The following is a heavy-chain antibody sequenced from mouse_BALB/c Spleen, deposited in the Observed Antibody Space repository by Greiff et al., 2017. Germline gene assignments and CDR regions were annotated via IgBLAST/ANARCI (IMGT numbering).Heavy chain of an antibody. CDR3: AREGLGGFFDY. CDR1: GYTFTSYW. V-gene: IGHV1S41*01. D-gene: IGHD3-3*01. J-gene: IGHJ2*01. Sequence: DLVKPGASVKLSCKASGYTFTSYWINWIKQRPGQGREWIGRIAPGSGNTYYNEMFKGKATLTVDTSSSTAYIQLSSLSSEDSAVYFCAREGLGGFFDYWGQGTTLTVSS. CDR2: IAPGSGNT.